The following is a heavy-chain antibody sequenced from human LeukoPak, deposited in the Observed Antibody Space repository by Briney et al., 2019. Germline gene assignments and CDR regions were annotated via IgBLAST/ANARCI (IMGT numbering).Heavy chain of an antibody. D-gene: IGHD2-8*01. J-gene: IGHJ6*04. CDR1: GYSFTSYW. Sequence: GESLKISCKGSGYSFTSYWIGWVRQMPGKGLEWMGIIYPGDSDTRYSPSFQGQVTISADKSISTAHLQWSSLKASDTAMYYCARLCTNGVCDLDVWGKGTTVTVSS. V-gene: IGHV5-51*01. CDR3: ARLCTNGVCDLDV. CDR2: IYPGDSDT.